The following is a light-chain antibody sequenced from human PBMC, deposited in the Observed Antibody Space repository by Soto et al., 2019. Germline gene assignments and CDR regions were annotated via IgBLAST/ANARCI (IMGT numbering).Light chain of an antibody. V-gene: IGKV3-15*01. CDR1: QSVSSY. CDR2: GAS. J-gene: IGKJ1*01. Sequence: EKVMTQSPATLSMSPGERATLSCRASQSVSSYLAWYQQKPGQAPRLLIYGASTRATGIPARFSGSGSGTESTLTISSLQSEDFAVYYCQQYNNWPSWTFGQGTKVDIK. CDR3: QQYNNWPSWT.